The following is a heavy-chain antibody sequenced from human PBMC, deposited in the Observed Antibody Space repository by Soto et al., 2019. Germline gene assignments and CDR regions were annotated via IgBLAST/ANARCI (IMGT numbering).Heavy chain of an antibody. V-gene: IGHV3-30*18. CDR1: GFTFSSYG. CDR2: ISYDGSNK. J-gene: IGHJ2*01. Sequence: QVQLVESGGGVVQPGRSLRLSCAASGFTFSSYGMHWVRQAPGKGLEWVAVISYDGSNKYYADSVKGRFTISRDNSMNTLYLQMNSLRAEDTAVYYCAKGLAYCGGDCYSHFDLWGRGTLVTVSS. D-gene: IGHD2-21*02. CDR3: AKGLAYCGGDCYSHFDL.